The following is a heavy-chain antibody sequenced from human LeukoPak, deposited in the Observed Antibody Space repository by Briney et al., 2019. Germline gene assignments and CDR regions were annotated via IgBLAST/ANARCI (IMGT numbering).Heavy chain of an antibody. CDR2: INTDGSRT. CDR3: GRDRSRSIDY. V-gene: IGHV3-74*01. D-gene: IGHD6-6*01. Sequence: GGSLRLSCTASGFTFSTYWMHWVRQAPGKGLVWVSRINTDGSRTTYADSVKGRFTISRDNAKNTLYLQMNNLRAEDTAVYYCGRDRSRSIDYWGQGTLVTVSS. J-gene: IGHJ4*02. CDR1: GFTFSTYW.